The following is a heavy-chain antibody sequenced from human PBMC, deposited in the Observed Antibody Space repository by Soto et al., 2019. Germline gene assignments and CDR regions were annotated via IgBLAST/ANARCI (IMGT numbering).Heavy chain of an antibody. CDR2: FFIGGST. D-gene: IGHD5-18*01. CDR1: GGSISSSTYY. CDR3: ARASNKRGNSYGPDY. Sequence: SETLSLTCTVSGGSISSSTYYWGWMRQPPGKGLEWIASFFIGGSTNCSPSLKSRVTISVDTSKNQFSLKLSSVTAADTAVYYCARASNKRGNSYGPDYWGQGILVTVSS. J-gene: IGHJ4*02. V-gene: IGHV4-39*07.